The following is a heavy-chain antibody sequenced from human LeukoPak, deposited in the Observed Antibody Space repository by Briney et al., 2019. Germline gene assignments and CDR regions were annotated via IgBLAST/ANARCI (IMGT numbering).Heavy chain of an antibody. D-gene: IGHD1-14*01. J-gene: IGHJ5*02. CDR2: IYYSGST. CDR3: ARDNAELPYNWFDP. V-gene: IGHV4-31*03. Sequence: SESLSLTCTVSGGSISSGGYYWSWIRQRPGKGLEWIGYIYYSGSTYYNPSLKSRVTISVDTSKNQFSLKLSSVTAADTAVYYCARDNAELPYNWFDPWGQGTLVTVSS. CDR1: GGSISSGGYY.